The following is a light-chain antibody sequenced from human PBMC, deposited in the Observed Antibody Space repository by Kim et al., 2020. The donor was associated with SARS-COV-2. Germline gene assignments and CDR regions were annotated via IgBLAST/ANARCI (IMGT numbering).Light chain of an antibody. CDR3: QQYNDWPLIT. J-gene: IGKJ4*01. V-gene: IGKV3-15*01. Sequence: IVMTQSSATLSVSPGEGVTLSCRADQSVSNNLAWYQQQPGQAPRLLIHGASTRAAGIPARFSGSGSGTEFTLTISSLQSEDSAVYYCQQYNDWPLITFGGGTKVDIK. CDR2: GAS. CDR1: QSVSNN.